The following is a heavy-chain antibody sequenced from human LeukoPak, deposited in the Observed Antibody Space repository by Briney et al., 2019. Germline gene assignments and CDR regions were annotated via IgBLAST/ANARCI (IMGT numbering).Heavy chain of an antibody. CDR3: AKAPRYSSGWYDY. D-gene: IGHD6-19*01. V-gene: IGHV3-23*01. CDR1: GFTFSSQG. CDR2: ITGSGSIT. Sequence: TGGSLRLSCAASGFTFSSQGMSWVRQAPGKGLEWVSAITGSGSITYYSDSVKGRFTISRDNSKSTLYLQMNSLRAEDTAVYYCAKAPRYSSGWYDYWGQGTLVTVSS. J-gene: IGHJ4*02.